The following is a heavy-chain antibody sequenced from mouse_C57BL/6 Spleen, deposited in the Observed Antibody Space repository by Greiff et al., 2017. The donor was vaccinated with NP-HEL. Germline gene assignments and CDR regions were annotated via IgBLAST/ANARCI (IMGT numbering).Heavy chain of an antibody. J-gene: IGHJ4*01. V-gene: IGHV1-22*01. CDR2: INPNNGGT. D-gene: IGHD2-1*01. CDR1: GYTFTDYN. Sequence: VQLKESGPELVKPGASVKMSCKASGYTFTDYNMHWVKQSPGKSLEWVGYINPNNGGTSYNQKFKGKATLTGNKSSSTAYMELRSLTSEESAVDYCARWGNPGDYAMDYWGQGTSVTVSS. CDR3: ARWGNPGDYAMDY.